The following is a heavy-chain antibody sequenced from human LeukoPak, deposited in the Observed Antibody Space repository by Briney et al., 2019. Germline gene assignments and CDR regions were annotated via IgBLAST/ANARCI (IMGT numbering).Heavy chain of an antibody. D-gene: IGHD5-24*01. CDR2: INHSGST. Sequence: SETLSLTCAVYGGSFSGYYWSWIRQPPGKGLEWIGEINHSGSTNYNPSLKSRVTISVDTSKNQFSLKLSSVTAADTAVYYCAVRGQRWLPPRSFDYWGQETLVTVSS. J-gene: IGHJ4*02. CDR1: GGSFSGYY. V-gene: IGHV4-34*01. CDR3: AVRGQRWLPPRSFDY.